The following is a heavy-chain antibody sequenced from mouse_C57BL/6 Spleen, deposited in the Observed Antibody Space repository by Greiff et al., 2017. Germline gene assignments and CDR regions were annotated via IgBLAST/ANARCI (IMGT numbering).Heavy chain of an antibody. J-gene: IGHJ4*01. Sequence: VKLMESGAELVKPGASVKISCKASGYAFSSYWMNWVKQRPGKGLEWIGQIYPGDGDTNYNGKFKGKATLTADKSSSTAYMQLSSLTSEDSAVYFCASIYYYGSSYYAMDYWGQGTSVTVSS. CDR2: IYPGDGDT. V-gene: IGHV1-80*01. CDR1: GYAFSSYW. CDR3: ASIYYYGSSYYAMDY. D-gene: IGHD1-1*01.